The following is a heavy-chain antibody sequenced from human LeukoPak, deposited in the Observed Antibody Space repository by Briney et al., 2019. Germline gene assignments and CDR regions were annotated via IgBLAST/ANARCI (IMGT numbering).Heavy chain of an antibody. CDR2: INHSGST. V-gene: IGHV4-34*01. J-gene: IGHJ4*02. CDR3: ARSETGKLDY. Sequence: PGGSLRLSCAASGFTFSSYAMSWVRQAPGKGLEWIGEINHSGSTNYNPSLKSRVTISVDTSKNQFSLKLSSVTAADTAVYYCARSETGKLDYWGQGTLVTVSS. CDR1: GFTFSSYA.